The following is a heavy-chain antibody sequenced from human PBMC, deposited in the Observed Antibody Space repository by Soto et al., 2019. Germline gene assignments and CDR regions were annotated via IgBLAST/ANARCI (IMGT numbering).Heavy chain of an antibody. CDR1: GGSFCAYY. Sequence: SETLSLTCDVYGGSFCAYYWSWIRQPPGKGLEWMGEINHSGGTSYNPSLKSRVTISVDTSKCKISLKLPSMTAAAGAVYYCARGSVDTVDSSGFYEYWVQGTPVTVSS. J-gene: IGHJ4*02. V-gene: IGHV4-34*01. D-gene: IGHD3-22*01. CDR3: ARGSVDTVDSSGFYEY. CDR2: INHSGGT.